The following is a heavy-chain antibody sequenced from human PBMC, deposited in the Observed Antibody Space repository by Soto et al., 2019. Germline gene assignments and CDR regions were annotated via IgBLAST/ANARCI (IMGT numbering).Heavy chain of an antibody. Sequence: EVQLLESGGGSVQPGGSLKLSCTVSGFSISEYGVTWVRQPPGKGLDWVSGFSGGRGGRFYADSVRGRFTISRDDSRKMVYLQMDSLGVEDTAVYYCVKWIGFGDSWGQGTLVTVSS. CDR1: GFSISEYG. V-gene: IGHV3-23*01. D-gene: IGHD3-10*01. CDR2: FSGGRGGR. CDR3: VKWIGFGDS. J-gene: IGHJ5*01.